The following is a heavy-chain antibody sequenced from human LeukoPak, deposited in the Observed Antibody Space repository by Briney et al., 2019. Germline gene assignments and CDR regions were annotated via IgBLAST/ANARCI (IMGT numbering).Heavy chain of an antibody. CDR3: ARLNWNYADY. D-gene: IGHD3-3*01. CDR1: GFTFSHHW. J-gene: IGHJ4*02. CDR2: IKEDGSEK. Sequence: GGSLRLSCTASGFTFSHHWMTWVRQAPGKGLEWVANIKEDGSEKDYVDSVKGRFTISRDNGKNSLYLQMNSLRGEDTAVYYCARLNWNYADYWGQGTLVTVSS. V-gene: IGHV3-7*01.